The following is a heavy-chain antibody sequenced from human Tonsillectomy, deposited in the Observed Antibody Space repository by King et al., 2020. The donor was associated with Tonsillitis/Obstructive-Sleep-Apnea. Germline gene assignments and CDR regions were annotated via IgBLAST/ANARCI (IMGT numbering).Heavy chain of an antibody. D-gene: IGHD2-2*01. CDR2: ISYDGSNK. J-gene: IGHJ6*02. Sequence: VQLVESGGGVVQPGRSLRLSCAASGFTFSSYGMHWVRQAPGKGLEWVAVISYDGSNKNYADSVKGRFTISRDNSRNTVYLQMNSLRAEDTAVYYCAKDRAVVPSPTPAYYYYYGMDVWGQGTTVTVSS. CDR1: GFTFSSYG. CDR3: AKDRAVVPSPTPAYYYYYGMDV. V-gene: IGHV3-30*18.